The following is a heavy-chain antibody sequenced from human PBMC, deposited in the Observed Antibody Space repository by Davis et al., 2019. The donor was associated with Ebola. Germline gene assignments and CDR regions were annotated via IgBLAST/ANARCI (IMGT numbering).Heavy chain of an antibody. CDR1: GGSISSYY. D-gene: IGHD3-16*02. CDR3: ARVRYYPFYYGMDV. J-gene: IGHJ6*04. V-gene: IGHV4-59*01. Sequence: LSLTCTVSGGSISSYYWSWIRQPPGKGLEWIGYIYYSGSTNYNPSLKSRVTISVDTSKNQFSLKLSSVTAADTAVYYCARVRYYPFYYGMDVWGKGTTVTVSS. CDR2: IYYSGST.